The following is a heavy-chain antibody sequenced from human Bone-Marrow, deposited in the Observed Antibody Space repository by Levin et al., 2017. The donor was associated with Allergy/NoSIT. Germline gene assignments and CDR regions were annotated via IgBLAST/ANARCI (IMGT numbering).Heavy chain of an antibody. CDR1: RGSISSHY. D-gene: IGHD6-19*01. Sequence: SETLSLTCSVSRGSISSHYWSWIRQPPGKGLEWIAYISYSGSTNYNPSLKSRVTISVDTSKNQFSLNLSSVTTADTAVYYCARPYSSTSRGSFDIWGQGTMVTVSS. J-gene: IGHJ3*02. CDR3: ARPYSSTSRGSFDI. V-gene: IGHV4-59*11. CDR2: ISYSGST.